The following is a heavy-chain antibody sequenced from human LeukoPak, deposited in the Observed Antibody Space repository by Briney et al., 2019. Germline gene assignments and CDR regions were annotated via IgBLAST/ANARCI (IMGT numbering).Heavy chain of an antibody. J-gene: IGHJ4*02. CDR1: GGSMSVHY. V-gene: IGHV4-4*07. Sequence: SETLSLTCTVSGGSMSVHYWSWIRQPAGKGLEWIGRIYTSGSTNYNASLKSRVSMSVDTSKNQFSLKLSSVTAADTAVFYCARENSGSYREFDYWGQGTLVTVSS. D-gene: IGHD1-26*01. CDR2: IYTSGST. CDR3: ARENSGSYREFDY.